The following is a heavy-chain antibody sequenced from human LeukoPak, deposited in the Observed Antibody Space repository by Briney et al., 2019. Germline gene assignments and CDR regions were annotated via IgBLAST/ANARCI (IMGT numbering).Heavy chain of an antibody. V-gene: IGHV4-59*08. Sequence: QASETLSLTCTVSGGSISSYYWSWIRQPPGNGLEWIGYVHYSGSINYSPSLKNRLTLSIDTSRSHFSLRLTSVTAADTAVYYCARLRPLERVSSYYYHAMDVWGQGTTVTVSS. J-gene: IGHJ6*02. D-gene: IGHD3-10*01. CDR2: VHYSGSI. CDR1: GGSISSYY. CDR3: ARLRPLERVSSYYYHAMDV.